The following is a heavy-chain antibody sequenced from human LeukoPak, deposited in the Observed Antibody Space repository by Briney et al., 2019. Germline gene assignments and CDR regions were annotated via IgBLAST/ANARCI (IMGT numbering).Heavy chain of an antibody. D-gene: IGHD4-11*01. CDR1: GYTLTELS. CDR3: ATTVPAPSEYFQH. Sequence: ASEKVSCKVSGYTLTELSMHWVRQAPAKGLEWMGGFDPEDGETIYAQKFQGRVTMTEDTSTDTAYMELSSLRSEDTAVYYCATTVPAPSEYFQHWGQGTLVTVSS. V-gene: IGHV1-24*01. CDR2: FDPEDGET. J-gene: IGHJ1*01.